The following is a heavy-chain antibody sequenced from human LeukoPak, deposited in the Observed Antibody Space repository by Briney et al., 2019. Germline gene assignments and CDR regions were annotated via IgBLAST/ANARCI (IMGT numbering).Heavy chain of an antibody. CDR1: GFTLSTYW. J-gene: IGHJ3*02. CDR2: IKSDGSIT. D-gene: IGHD3-10*01. V-gene: IGHV3-74*01. Sequence: GGSLRLSCAASGFTLSTYWMHWVRQVPGKGLVWVSRIKSDGSITTYADSVEGRFTISRDNAKNTVYLQMNSLRAEDTAMYYCRIWFGNSAGFDMWGQGTMVTVSS. CDR3: RIWFGNSAGFDM.